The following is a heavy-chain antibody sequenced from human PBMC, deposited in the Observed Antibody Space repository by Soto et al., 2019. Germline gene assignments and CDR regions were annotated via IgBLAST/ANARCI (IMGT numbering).Heavy chain of an antibody. CDR3: AKSPSRRYCSGGSCPLGYFQH. J-gene: IGHJ1*01. CDR1: GLTFSSYA. D-gene: IGHD2-15*01. CDR2: ISGSGGST. V-gene: IGHV3-23*01. Sequence: LRLSCAASGLTFSSYAMSWVRQAPGKGLEWVSAISGSGGSTYYADSVKGRFNISRDNSKNTLYLQMNSLRAEDTAVYYCAKSPSRRYCSGGSCPLGYFQHWGQGTLVTVSS.